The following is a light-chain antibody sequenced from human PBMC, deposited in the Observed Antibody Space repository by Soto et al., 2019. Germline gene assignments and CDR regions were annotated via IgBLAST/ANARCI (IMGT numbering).Light chain of an antibody. CDR1: QTIYTN. CDR2: GAS. Sequence: ITQSPPTLSLYQRKRATLSCRASQTIYTNLAWYQQRPGQAPRLLIYGASTRATDTPVRFRGSGSGTEFTLTISSLQSEDFAVYYCQQYNNWPPSIIFCQGTRLEVK. V-gene: IGKV3-15*01. CDR3: QQYNNWPPSII. J-gene: IGKJ5*01.